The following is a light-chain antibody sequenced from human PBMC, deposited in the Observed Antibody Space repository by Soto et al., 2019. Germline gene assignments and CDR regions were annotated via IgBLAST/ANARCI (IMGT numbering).Light chain of an antibody. CDR3: QQYNSFPYT. V-gene: IGKV1-5*03. Sequence: DIQMTQSPSTLSASVGDRVTITCRASQSLSSWLAWYQQKPGKAPKLLIYKASSLESGVPSRFSGSGSGTEFTLTISSLQPDDFATYYGQQYNSFPYTFGQGTKLEIK. CDR1: QSLSSW. J-gene: IGKJ2*01. CDR2: KAS.